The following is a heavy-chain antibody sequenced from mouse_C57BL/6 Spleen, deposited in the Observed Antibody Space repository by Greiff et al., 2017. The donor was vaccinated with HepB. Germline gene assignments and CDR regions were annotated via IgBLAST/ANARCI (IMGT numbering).Heavy chain of an antibody. D-gene: IGHD1-1*01. J-gene: IGHJ3*01. Sequence: VQLQQSGAELVRPGASVKLSCTASGFNIKDYYMHWVKQRPEQGLEWIGRIDPEDGDTEYAPKFQGKATMTADTSSNTAYLQLSSLTSEDTAVYYCTPYYYGSSPFADWGQGTLVTVSA. CDR2: IDPEDGDT. CDR3: TPYYYGSSPFAD. V-gene: IGHV14-1*01. CDR1: GFNIKDYY.